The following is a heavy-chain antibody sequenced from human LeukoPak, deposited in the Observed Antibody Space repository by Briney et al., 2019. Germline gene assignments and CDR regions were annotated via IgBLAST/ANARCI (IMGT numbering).Heavy chain of an antibody. CDR3: AKGIDSSGYDAFDI. Sequence: GRSLRLSCAASGFTFDDYAMHGVRQAPGKGLEWVSGISWNSGSIGYADSVKGRFTISRDNAKNSLYLQMNSLRAEDTALYYCAKGIDSSGYDAFDIWGQGTMVTVSS. J-gene: IGHJ3*02. CDR2: ISWNSGSI. D-gene: IGHD3-22*01. V-gene: IGHV3-9*01. CDR1: GFTFDDYA.